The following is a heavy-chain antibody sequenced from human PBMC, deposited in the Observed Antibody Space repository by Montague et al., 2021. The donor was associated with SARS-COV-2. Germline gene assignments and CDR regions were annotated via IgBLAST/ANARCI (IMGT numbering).Heavy chain of an antibody. D-gene: IGHD3-3*01. Sequence: SETLSLTCAVYGGSFSGYYWSWIRQPPGKGLEWIGEINHRGSTNYNPSLKSRVIISVDTSKNQFSLKLSSVNAADTAVYYCARGTGPRSITLFGVIISGHVFDIWGRGTMVTDSS. CDR3: ARGTGPRSITLFGVIISGHVFDI. J-gene: IGHJ3*02. V-gene: IGHV4-34*01. CDR1: GGSFSGYY. CDR2: INHRGST.